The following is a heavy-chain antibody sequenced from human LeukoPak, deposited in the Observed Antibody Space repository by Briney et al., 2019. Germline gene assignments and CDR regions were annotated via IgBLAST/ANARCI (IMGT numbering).Heavy chain of an antibody. CDR2: IYSSGRT. D-gene: IGHD2-21*02. J-gene: IGHJ4*02. V-gene: IGHV4-59*12. CDR1: GGSISSYY. Sequence: SETLSLTCTVSGGSISSYYWSWIRQPPGKGLEWIGYIYSSGRTNYNPSLKSRVTMSVDTSKNQFSLKLSSVTAADTAMYYCARDRGDYGSSDYWGQGTLVTVSS. CDR3: ARDRGDYGSSDY.